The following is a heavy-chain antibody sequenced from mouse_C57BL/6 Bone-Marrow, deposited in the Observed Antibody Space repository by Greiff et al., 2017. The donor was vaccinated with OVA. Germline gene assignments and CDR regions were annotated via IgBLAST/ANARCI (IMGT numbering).Heavy chain of an antibody. CDR1: GYTFTDNE. D-gene: IGHD2-5*01. J-gene: IGHJ4*01. Sequence: VQLQESGAELVRPGASVTLSCKASGYTFTDNEMHWVKQTPVHGLEWIGAIDPETGGTAYNQKFKGKAILTADKSSSTAYMELRSLTSEDSAVYYCTKSNYDYYAMDYWGQGTSVTVSS. CDR2: IDPETGGT. V-gene: IGHV1-15*01. CDR3: TKSNYDYYAMDY.